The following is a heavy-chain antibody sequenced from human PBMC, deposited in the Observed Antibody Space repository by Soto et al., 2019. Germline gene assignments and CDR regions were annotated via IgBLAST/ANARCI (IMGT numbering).Heavy chain of an antibody. V-gene: IGHV3-30*18. CDR2: ISYDGSNK. Sequence: PGGSLRLSCAASGFTFSSYGMHWVRQAPGKGLEWVAVISYDGSNKYYADSVKGRFTISRDNSKNTLYLQMNSLRAEDTAVYYCAKGASGEMATIDYSGQGTLVTVSS. CDR3: AKGASGEMATIDY. J-gene: IGHJ4*02. CDR1: GFTFSSYG. D-gene: IGHD5-12*01.